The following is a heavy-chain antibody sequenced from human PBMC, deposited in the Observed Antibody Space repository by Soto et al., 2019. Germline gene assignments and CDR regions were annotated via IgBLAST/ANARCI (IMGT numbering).Heavy chain of an antibody. CDR2: IYYSGST. V-gene: IGHV4-59*01. CDR3: ARDHVSERWFGELFSHPFDP. CDR1: GGSISSYY. D-gene: IGHD3-10*01. Sequence: PSETLSLTCTVSGGSISSYYWSWIRQPPGKGLEWIGYIYYSGSTNYNPSPKSRVTISVDTSKNQFSLKLSSVTAADTAVYYCARDHVSERWFGELFSHPFDPWGQGTLVTVSS. J-gene: IGHJ5*02.